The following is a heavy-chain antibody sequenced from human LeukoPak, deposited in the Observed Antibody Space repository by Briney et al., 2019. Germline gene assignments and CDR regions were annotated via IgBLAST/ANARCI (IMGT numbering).Heavy chain of an antibody. CDR3: ARDRSYYYDSSGYYYVDAFDI. V-gene: IGHV1-18*01. CDR2: ISAYNGNT. CDR1: GYTFTSYG. Sequence: ASVKVSCKASGYTFTSYGISWVRQAPGQGLEWKGWISAYNGNTNYAQKLQGRVTMTTDTSTSTAYMELRSLRSDDTAVYYCARDRSYYYDSSGYYYVDAFDIWGQGTMVTVSS. J-gene: IGHJ3*02. D-gene: IGHD3-22*01.